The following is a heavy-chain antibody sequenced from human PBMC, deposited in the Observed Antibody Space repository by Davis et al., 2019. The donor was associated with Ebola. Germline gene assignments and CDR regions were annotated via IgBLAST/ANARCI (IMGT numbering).Heavy chain of an antibody. CDR2: IYYSGST. J-gene: IGHJ3*02. CDR3: ARLAVTTAFDI. CDR1: GGSFSGYY. V-gene: IGHV4-59*08. Sequence: GSLRLSCAVYGGSFSGYYWSWIRQPPGKGLEWIGYIYYSGSTNYNPSLKSRVTISVDTSKNQFSLKLSSVTAADTAVYYCARLAVTTAFDIWGQGTMATVSS. D-gene: IGHD4-11*01.